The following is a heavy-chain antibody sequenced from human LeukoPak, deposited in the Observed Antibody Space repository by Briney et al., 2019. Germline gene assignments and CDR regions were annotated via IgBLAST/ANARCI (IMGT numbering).Heavy chain of an antibody. Sequence: GGSLRPSCTASGFTFSGAWMTWVRQAPGKGLEWVANIREDGTEKNYVDSVKGRFTISRDNAKNSLFLQMSNLRDDDTAIYYCARHVGISFWGQGTLVTVSS. CDR2: IREDGTEK. V-gene: IGHV3-7*01. D-gene: IGHD7-27*01. CDR3: ARHVGISF. CDR1: GFTFSGAW. J-gene: IGHJ4*02.